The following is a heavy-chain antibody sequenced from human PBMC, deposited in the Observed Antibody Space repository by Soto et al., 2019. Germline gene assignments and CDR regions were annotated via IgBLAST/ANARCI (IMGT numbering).Heavy chain of an antibody. CDR2: ISWNSGSI. Sequence: DVQLVESGGGLVQPGRSLRLSCAASGFTFDDYAMHWVRQAPGKGLEWVSGISWNSGSIGYADSVKGRFTISRDNAKNSLYLQMNSLRAEDTALYYCAKVDYYGSGSYASLYYFDYWGQGTLVTVSS. D-gene: IGHD3-10*01. J-gene: IGHJ4*02. CDR3: AKVDYYGSGSYASLYYFDY. CDR1: GFTFDDYA. V-gene: IGHV3-9*01.